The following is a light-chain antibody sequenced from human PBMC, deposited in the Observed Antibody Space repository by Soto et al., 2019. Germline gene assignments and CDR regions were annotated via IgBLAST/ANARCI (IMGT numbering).Light chain of an antibody. CDR1: SSDVGGYNY. J-gene: IGLJ2*01. Sequence: QSALTQPASVSGSPGQSITMSCTGTSSDVGGYNYVSWYQQHPGKAPKVMIYDVSYRPSGVSNRFSGSKSGNTASLTISGLQVEDEADYYCSSYTSGSTLVVFGGGTKVTVL. V-gene: IGLV2-14*03. CDR3: SSYTSGSTLVV. CDR2: DVS.